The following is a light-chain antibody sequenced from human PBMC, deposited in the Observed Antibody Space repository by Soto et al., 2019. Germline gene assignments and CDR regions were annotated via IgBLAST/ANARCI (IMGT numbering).Light chain of an antibody. CDR1: QSINNN. J-gene: IGKJ1*01. CDR2: GAS. Sequence: MTKSPGTLSVSPRERATLSCRASQSINNNLAWYQQKPGQAPRLLIYGASTRATGIPARFSGSGSGTEFTLTTVSLQSEDFAVYYCQLYHNWLRPFGQGTKVDI. V-gene: IGKV3-15*01. CDR3: QLYHNWLRP.